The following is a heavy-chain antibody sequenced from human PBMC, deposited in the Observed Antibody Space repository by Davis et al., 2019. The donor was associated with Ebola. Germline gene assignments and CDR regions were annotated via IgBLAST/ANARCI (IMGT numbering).Heavy chain of an antibody. CDR3: ARPPQGGSSWDYFDY. J-gene: IGHJ4*02. Sequence: PSETLSLTCAVYGGSFSGYYWSWIRQPPGKGLEWIGEINHSGSTNYNPSLKSRVTISVDTSKNQFSLKLSSVTAADTAVYYCARPPQGGSSWDYFDYWGQGTLVTVSS. V-gene: IGHV4-34*01. CDR1: GGSFSGYY. CDR2: INHSGST. D-gene: IGHD6-13*01.